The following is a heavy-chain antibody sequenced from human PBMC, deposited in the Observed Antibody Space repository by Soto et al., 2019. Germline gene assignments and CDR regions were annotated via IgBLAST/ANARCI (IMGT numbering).Heavy chain of an antibody. V-gene: IGHV4-34*01. D-gene: IGHD3-22*01. CDR2: INHSGST. CDR1: GGSFSGYY. Sequence: QVQLQQWGAGLLKPSETLSLTCAVYGGSFSGYYWSWIRQPPGKGLEWIGEINHSGSTNYNPSLKSRVTISVDTSKNQFSLKLSSVTAADTAVYYCARGLRARRTYYYDSSGYYGSYFDYWGQGTLVTVSS. J-gene: IGHJ4*02. CDR3: ARGLRARRTYYYDSSGYYGSYFDY.